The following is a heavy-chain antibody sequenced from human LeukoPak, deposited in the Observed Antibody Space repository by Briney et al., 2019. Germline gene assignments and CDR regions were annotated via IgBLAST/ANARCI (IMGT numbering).Heavy chain of an antibody. CDR3: ARGGRVAAAGEIKFDY. D-gene: IGHD6-13*01. Sequence: ASVKVSCKASDYTFTNYGINWVRQAPGQGLEWMGWISTYNGDTNYPQKFQGRVTMTTDTSTSTAYMELSSLRSEDTAVYYCARGGRVAAAGEIKFDYWGQGTLVTVSS. V-gene: IGHV1-18*01. CDR1: DYTFTNYG. J-gene: IGHJ4*02. CDR2: ISTYNGDT.